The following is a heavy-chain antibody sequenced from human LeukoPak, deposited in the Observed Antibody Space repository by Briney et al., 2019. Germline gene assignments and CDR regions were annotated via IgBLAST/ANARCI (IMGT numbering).Heavy chain of an antibody. CDR3: ATAYGSGSYYFPFDY. D-gene: IGHD3-10*01. CDR1: GFTFTSYA. Sequence: GGSLRLSCAASGFTFTSYAMHWVRQAPGKGLVWGAVISYDGGNRYYADSVKGRFTISRDNSKNTLYLQMNSLRAEDTALYYCATAYGSGSYYFPFDYWGQGTLVTVSS. J-gene: IGHJ4*02. CDR2: ISYDGGNR. V-gene: IGHV3-30-3*01.